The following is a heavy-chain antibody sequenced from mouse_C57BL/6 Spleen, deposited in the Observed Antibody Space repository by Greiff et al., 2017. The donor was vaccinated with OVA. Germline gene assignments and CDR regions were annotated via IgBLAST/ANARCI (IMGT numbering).Heavy chain of an antibody. Sequence: EVQLVESGGGLVKPGGSLKLSCAASGFTFSSYAMSWVRQTPEKRLEWVATISDGGSYTYYPDNVKGRFTISRDNAKNNLYLQMSHLKSEDTAMYYCARAGDDATFAYWGQGTLGTVSA. V-gene: IGHV5-4*01. CDR2: ISDGGSYT. J-gene: IGHJ3*01. CDR3: ARAGDDATFAY. CDR1: GFTFSSYA. D-gene: IGHD2-12*01.